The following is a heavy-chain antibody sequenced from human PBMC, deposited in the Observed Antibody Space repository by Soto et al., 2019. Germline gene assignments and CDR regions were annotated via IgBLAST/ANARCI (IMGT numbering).Heavy chain of an antibody. CDR2: VSPHGANT. D-gene: IGHD1-1*01. CDR3: ATEGAKTTWNFDY. Sequence: GGSLRLSCVASGFTFGSCGMNWVRQAPGKGLEWVAGVSPHGANTYYADSVRGRFIISRDDSRNTVSLDMNSLRGDDSAVYYCATEGAKTTWNFDYWGQGTVVTVS. V-gene: IGHV3-23*01. CDR1: GFTFGSCG. J-gene: IGHJ4*02.